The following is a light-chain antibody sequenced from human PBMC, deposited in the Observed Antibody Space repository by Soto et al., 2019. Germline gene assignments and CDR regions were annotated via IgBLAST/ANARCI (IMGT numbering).Light chain of an antibody. Sequence: QSALTQPASVSGSPRQSITISCTGTSSDVGSYNLVSWYQQHPGKAPKLMIYEGSKRPSGVSNRFSGSKSGNTASLTISGLQAEDEADYYCCSYAGSSLYVFGTGTKLTVL. CDR1: SSDVGSYNL. CDR3: CSYAGSSLYV. J-gene: IGLJ1*01. V-gene: IGLV2-23*01. CDR2: EGS.